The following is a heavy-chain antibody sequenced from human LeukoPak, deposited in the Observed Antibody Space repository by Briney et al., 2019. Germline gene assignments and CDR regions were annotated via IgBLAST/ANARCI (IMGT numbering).Heavy chain of an antibody. CDR2: LYYSGNI. Sequence: SETLSLTCTVSGGSISSTSYFWGWIRQPPGKGLEWIGNLYYSGNIYYNPSLKSRVTISVDTSKNQFSPNLSSVTAADTAVYYCARRLVSGHLDYWGQGTLVTVSS. CDR1: GGSISSTSYF. V-gene: IGHV4-39*01. CDR3: ARRLVSGHLDY. J-gene: IGHJ4*02. D-gene: IGHD6-19*01.